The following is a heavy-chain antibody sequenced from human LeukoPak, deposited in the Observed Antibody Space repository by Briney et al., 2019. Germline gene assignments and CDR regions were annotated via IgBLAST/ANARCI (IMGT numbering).Heavy chain of an antibody. J-gene: IGHJ4*02. D-gene: IGHD1-14*01. V-gene: IGHV3-23*01. CDR1: GFTFSSYA. CDR3: AKAREPTTN. Sequence: GRSLRLSCAASGFTFSSYAMSWVRQAPGKGLEWVSAISGVGAGTYYADSVKGRFTISRDNSKNTLYLQMNSLRAEDTAVYYCAKAREPTTNWGQGTLVTVSS. CDR2: ISGVGAGT.